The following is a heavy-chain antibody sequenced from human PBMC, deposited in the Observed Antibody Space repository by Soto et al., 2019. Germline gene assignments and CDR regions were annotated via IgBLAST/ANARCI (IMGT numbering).Heavy chain of an antibody. CDR2: MNPNSGNT. D-gene: IGHD6-19*01. Sequence: QVQLVQSGAEVKKPGASVKVSCKASGYTFTSYDINWVRQATGQGLEWMGWMNPNSGNTGYAQKFQGRVTMTRNTSISTAYMELSSLRSEDTAVYYCARNGWTNYYYYYGMDVWGQGTTVTVSS. V-gene: IGHV1-8*01. J-gene: IGHJ6*02. CDR1: GYTFTSYD. CDR3: ARNGWTNYYYYYGMDV.